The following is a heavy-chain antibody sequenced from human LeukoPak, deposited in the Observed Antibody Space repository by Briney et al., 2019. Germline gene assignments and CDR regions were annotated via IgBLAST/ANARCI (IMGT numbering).Heavy chain of an antibody. CDR3: AKDLPSSHIVVVVAATPESAFDI. J-gene: IGHJ3*02. CDR1: GFTFSSYA. Sequence: PGGSLRLSCAASGFTFSSYAMSWVRQAPGKGLEWVSAISGSGGSTYYADSVKGRFTISRDNSKNTLYLQMNSLRAEDTAVYYCAKDLPSSHIVVVVAATPESAFDIWGQGTMVTVSS. CDR2: ISGSGGST. V-gene: IGHV3-23*01. D-gene: IGHD2-15*01.